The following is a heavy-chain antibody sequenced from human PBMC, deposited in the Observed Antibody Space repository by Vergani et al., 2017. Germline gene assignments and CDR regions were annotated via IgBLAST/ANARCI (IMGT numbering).Heavy chain of an antibody. D-gene: IGHD2-2*01. CDR2: IIPIFGTA. Sequence: QVQLVQSGAEVKKPGSSVKVSCKASGGTFSSYAISWVRQAPGQGLEWMGGIIPIFGTANYAQKFQGRVTITADESTSTAYMELSSLISEDTAVYYCARGNRYCSSTSCYFYYYGMDVWGQGTTVTVSS. J-gene: IGHJ6*02. CDR1: GGTFSSYA. CDR3: ARGNRYCSSTSCYFYYYGMDV. V-gene: IGHV1-69*12.